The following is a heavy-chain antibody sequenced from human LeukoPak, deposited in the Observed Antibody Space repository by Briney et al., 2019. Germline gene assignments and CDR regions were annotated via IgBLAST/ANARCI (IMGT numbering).Heavy chain of an antibody. CDR2: ISSSSSNM. D-gene: IGHD6-6*01. CDR3: AREYSSSSGRSFDY. J-gene: IGHJ4*02. CDR1: GFTFSSYG. V-gene: IGHV3-48*01. Sequence: GGSLRLSCAASGFTFSSYGMHWVRQAPGKGLEWVSYISSSSSNMYYADSVKGRFTTSRDSAKNSLYLQMNSLRAEDTAVYYCAREYSSSSGRSFDYWGQGTLVIVSS.